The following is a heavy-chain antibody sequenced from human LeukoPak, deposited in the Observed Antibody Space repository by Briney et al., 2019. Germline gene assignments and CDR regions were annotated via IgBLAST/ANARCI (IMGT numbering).Heavy chain of an antibody. V-gene: IGHV3-23*01. CDR1: GFTFSSYG. CDR3: AKEGYSRGYYSYYYMDV. J-gene: IGHJ6*03. D-gene: IGHD6-13*01. CDR2: ISGSDYST. Sequence: GGTLRLSCAASGFTFSSYGMSWVRQAPGKGLEWVSAISGSDYSTFYTDSVKGRFTISRDNSKNTLYVQMNSLRAEDTAVYYCAKEGYSRGYYSYYYMDVWGKGTTVTVSS.